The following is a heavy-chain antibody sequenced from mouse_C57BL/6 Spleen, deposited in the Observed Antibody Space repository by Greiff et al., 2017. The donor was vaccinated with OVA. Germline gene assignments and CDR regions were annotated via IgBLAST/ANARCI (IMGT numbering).Heavy chain of an antibody. V-gene: IGHV1-19*01. J-gene: IGHJ1*03. CDR1: GYTFTDYY. Sequence: VQLKQSGPVLVKPGASVKMSCKASGYTFTDYYMNWVKQSPGKSLEWIGVINPYNGGTSYNQKFKGKATLTVDKSSSTAYMELNSLTSEESAVDTCAKDGSSYEGYYDVWGTGTTVTVSS. D-gene: IGHD1-1*01. CDR3: AKDGSSYEGYYDV. CDR2: INPYNGGT.